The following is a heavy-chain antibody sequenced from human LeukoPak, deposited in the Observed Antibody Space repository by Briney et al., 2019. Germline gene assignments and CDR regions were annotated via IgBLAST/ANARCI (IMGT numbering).Heavy chain of an antibody. Sequence: PGGSLRLSCAASGFTFSRDSMNWVRQAPGKGLEWVPYISSSSITIYYADSVKGRFTISRDNAKNSLYLQMNSLRAEDTAVYYCARAYGDYKPLFDYWGQGTLVTVSS. CDR3: ARAYGDYKPLFDY. CDR1: GFTFSRDS. J-gene: IGHJ4*02. V-gene: IGHV3-48*01. CDR2: ISSSSITI. D-gene: IGHD4-17*01.